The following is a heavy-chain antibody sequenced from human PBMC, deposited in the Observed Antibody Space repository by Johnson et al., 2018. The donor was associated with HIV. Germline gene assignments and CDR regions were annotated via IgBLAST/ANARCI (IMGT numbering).Heavy chain of an antibody. CDR1: GFTISSYW. CDR2: IKEDGSAK. V-gene: IGHV3-7*05. J-gene: IGHJ3*01. Sequence: VQLVESGGGVVRPGGSLRLSCAASGFTISSYWMSWVRQAPGKGLEWVANIKEDGSAKYYVDSVRGRFTISRDNAKNSLFLQLDSLRAEDTAVYYCARDQSGYVLWGPGTMVTVSS. CDR3: ARDQSGYVL. D-gene: IGHD5-12*01.